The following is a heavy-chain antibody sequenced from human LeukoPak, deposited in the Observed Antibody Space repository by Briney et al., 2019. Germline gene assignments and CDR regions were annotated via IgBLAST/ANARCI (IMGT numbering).Heavy chain of an antibody. CDR1: GFTFSSYG. J-gene: IGHJ4*02. Sequence: GGSLRLSCAASGFTFSSYGMHWVRQAPGKGLEWVAVISYDGSNKYYADSVKGRFTISRDNSKNTLYLQMNSLRAEDTAVYYCAREGLDSSGYYPHFDYWGQGTLVTVSS. D-gene: IGHD3-22*01. CDR2: ISYDGSNK. CDR3: AREGLDSSGYYPHFDY. V-gene: IGHV3-30*03.